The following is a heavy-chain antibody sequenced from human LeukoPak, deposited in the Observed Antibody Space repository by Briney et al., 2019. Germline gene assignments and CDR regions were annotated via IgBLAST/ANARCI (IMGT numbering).Heavy chain of an antibody. CDR3: AGVGAPFDY. Sequence: SVKLSCKASGGTFTSYAISWMRQAPADGLEWMGWSIPNFGTANYAQKFQGRVTITADESTSTAYMELSTLRSEDTAVYYWAGVGAPFDYWGQGTLVTVSS. V-gene: IGHV1-69*01. CDR2: SIPNFGTA. CDR1: GGTFTSYA. J-gene: IGHJ4*02.